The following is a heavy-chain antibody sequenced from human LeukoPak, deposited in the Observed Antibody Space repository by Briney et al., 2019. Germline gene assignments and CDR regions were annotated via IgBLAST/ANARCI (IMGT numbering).Heavy chain of an antibody. J-gene: IGHJ5*02. D-gene: IGHD3-3*01. CDR1: GFTFSSYA. CDR3: ARGPIIYDFWSGYYQSGNWFDP. CDR2: INHSGST. V-gene: IGHV4-34*01. Sequence: GSLRLSCAASGFTFSSYAMSWVRQAPGKGLEWIGEINHSGSTNYNPSLKSRVTISVDTSKNQFSLKLSSVTAADTAVYYCARGPIIYDFWSGYYQSGNWFDPWGQGTLVTVSS.